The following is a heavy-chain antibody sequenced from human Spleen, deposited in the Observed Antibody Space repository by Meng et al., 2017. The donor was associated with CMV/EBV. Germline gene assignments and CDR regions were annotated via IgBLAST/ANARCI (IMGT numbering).Heavy chain of an antibody. CDR3: ARYILIEGDHNKMYHYGMDV. CDR1: GGSIRSNNW. V-gene: IGHV4-4*02. J-gene: IGHJ6*02. Sequence: GSLRLSCTVSGGSIRSNNWWSWVRQPPGKGLEWIGDVYHSGSTNYSPSLKSRVTISIDKSKNQFSLKLNSVTAADTAVYYCARYILIEGDHNKMYHYGMDVWGQGTTVTVSS. D-gene: IGHD3-16*01. CDR2: VYHSGST.